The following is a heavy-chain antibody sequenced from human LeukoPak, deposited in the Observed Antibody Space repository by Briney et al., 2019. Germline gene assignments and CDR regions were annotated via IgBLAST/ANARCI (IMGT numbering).Heavy chain of an antibody. CDR2: IYYSGST. J-gene: IGHJ2*01. CDR1: GGSISSSSYY. CDR3: ARLMSRDWYFDL. D-gene: IGHD2-8*01. V-gene: IGHV4-39*01. Sequence: PSETLSLTCTVSGGSISSSSYYWGWIRQPPGKGLEWIGSIYYSGSTYYNPSLKSRVTISVDTSKNQFSLKLSSVTAADTAAYYCARLMSRDWYFDLWGRGTLVTVSS.